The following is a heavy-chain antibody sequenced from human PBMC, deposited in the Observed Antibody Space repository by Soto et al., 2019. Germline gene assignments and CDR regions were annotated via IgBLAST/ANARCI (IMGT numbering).Heavy chain of an antibody. J-gene: IGHJ4*02. Sequence: QLQLQESGPGLVKPSETLSLSCTVSGGSISSSNYYWGWIRQPPGKGLDWIATIYSSGTTYYNPSLKSRITISVDTSKNQFSLKLSSVTAADTAVYYCARISPHDYDTLTGLAYLQGAGCDYWGQGTLVTVSS. CDR2: IYSSGTT. D-gene: IGHD3-9*01. CDR1: GGSISSSNYY. CDR3: ARISPHDYDTLTGLAYLQGAGCDY. V-gene: IGHV4-39*01.